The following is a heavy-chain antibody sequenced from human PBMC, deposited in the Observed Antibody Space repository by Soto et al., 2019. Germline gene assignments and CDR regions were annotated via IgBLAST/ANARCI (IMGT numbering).Heavy chain of an antibody. D-gene: IGHD3-16*02. J-gene: IGHJ4*02. CDR3: AKAGLRLKELSKRGPFDY. V-gene: IGHV3-23*01. CDR2: VSFSGGTT. Sequence: PGGSLRLSCAASGFTFSNYAMSWVRQAPGKGLEWVSVVSFSGGTTYYADSVKGRFSISRDNSKNTLYLQMNSLRAEDTAIYYCAKAGLRLKELSKRGPFDYWGQGTLVTVSS. CDR1: GFTFSNYA.